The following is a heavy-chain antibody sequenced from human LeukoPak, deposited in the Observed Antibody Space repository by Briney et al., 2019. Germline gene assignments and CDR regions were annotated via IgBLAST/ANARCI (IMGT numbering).Heavy chain of an antibody. Sequence: SETLSLTCTVSGGSISSSSYYWGWIRQPPGKGLEWIGSIYYSGSTYYNPSLKSRVTISVDTSKNQFSLKLSSVTAADTAVYYCARRSVYYYDSSGYYRWGQGTLVTVSS. CDR2: IYYSGST. CDR3: ARRSVYYYDSSGYYR. V-gene: IGHV4-39*01. CDR1: GGSISSSSYY. D-gene: IGHD3-22*01. J-gene: IGHJ4*02.